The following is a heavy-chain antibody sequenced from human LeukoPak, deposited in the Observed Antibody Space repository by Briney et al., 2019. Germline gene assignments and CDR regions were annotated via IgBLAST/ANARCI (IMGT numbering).Heavy chain of an antibody. D-gene: IGHD1-26*01. J-gene: IGHJ5*02. CDR3: ARGGKFRRTTFYRGIVVGFGP. CDR1: GGSFSGYY. Sequence: PSETLSLTCAVYGGSFSGYYWSWIRQPPGKGLEWIGESNHSGSTNYNPSLKSRATISVDTSKNQFSLKLSSVTAADTAVYYCARGGKFRRTTFYRGIVVGFGPWGQGTLVTVSS. V-gene: IGHV4-34*01. CDR2: SNHSGST.